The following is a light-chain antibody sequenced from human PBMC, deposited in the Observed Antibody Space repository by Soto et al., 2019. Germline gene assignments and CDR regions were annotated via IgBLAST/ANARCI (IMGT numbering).Light chain of an antibody. CDR3: QQYGSSGT. V-gene: IGKV3-20*01. CDR2: GAS. CDR1: QSFTSNY. J-gene: IGKJ1*01. Sequence: EIVLTQSPGTLSLSPGERVTLSCRSSQSFTSNYLAWYQQKPGQAPRLLIYGASNRATGIPDRFSGSGSGTDFTLTISRLEPEDFAVYYCQQYGSSGTFGQGTKVDI.